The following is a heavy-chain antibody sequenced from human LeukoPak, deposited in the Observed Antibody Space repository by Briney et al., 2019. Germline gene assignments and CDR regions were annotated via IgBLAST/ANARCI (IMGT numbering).Heavy chain of an antibody. CDR2: IYTGGST. D-gene: IGHD4-17*01. Sequence: SETLSLTCTVSGGSITSGNYYWTWIRQPAGKGLEWIGRIYTGGSTNYNHSLKSRVTISMDTSKNQFSLNLSSVTAADTAVYYCARGYDYGDYWFDPWGQGTLVTVSS. V-gene: IGHV4-61*02. CDR3: ARGYDYGDYWFDP. J-gene: IGHJ5*02. CDR1: GGSITSGNYY.